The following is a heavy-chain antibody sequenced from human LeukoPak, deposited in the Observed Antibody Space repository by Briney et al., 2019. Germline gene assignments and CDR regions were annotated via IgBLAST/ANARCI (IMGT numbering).Heavy chain of an antibody. Sequence: SVKVSCKASGYTFTSYYMHWVRQAPGQGLEWMGGIIPIFGTANYAQKFQGRVTITADESTSTAYMELSSLRSEDTAVYYCARDPYSYPHMDVWGQGTTVTVSS. V-gene: IGHV1-69*13. CDR3: ARDPYSYPHMDV. J-gene: IGHJ6*02. CDR2: IIPIFGTA. CDR1: GYTFTSYY. D-gene: IGHD2-15*01.